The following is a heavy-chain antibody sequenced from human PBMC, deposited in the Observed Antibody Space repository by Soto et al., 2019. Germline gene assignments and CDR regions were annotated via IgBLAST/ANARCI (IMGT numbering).Heavy chain of an antibody. CDR2: ISGGGTST. D-gene: IGHD1-26*01. CDR3: AKWGGYYPYYYEMGV. V-gene: IGHV3-23*01. Sequence: GGSLRLSCAGSGFSFGGYAMSWVRQAPGKGLGWVSGISGGGTSTYYADSVKGRFTISRDSSMVYLQMNSLRAEDTAVYYCAKWGGYYPYYYEMGVWGQGTTVTVSS. CDR1: GFSFGGYA. J-gene: IGHJ6*02.